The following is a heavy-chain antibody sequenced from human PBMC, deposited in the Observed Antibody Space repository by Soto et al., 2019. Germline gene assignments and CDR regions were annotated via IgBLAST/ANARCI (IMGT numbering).Heavy chain of an antibody. Sequence: QVQLVESGGGVVQPGRSLRLSCAASGFTFSSYGMHWVRQAPGKGLEWVAVIWYDGSNKYYADSVKGRFTISRDNSKNTLYLQMNSLRAEDTVVYYYASDFYGDYYYYGMDVWGQGPTVTVSS. V-gene: IGHV3-33*01. CDR3: ASDFYGDYYYYGMDV. CDR1: GFTFSSYG. J-gene: IGHJ6*01. D-gene: IGHD4-17*01. CDR2: IWYDGSNK.